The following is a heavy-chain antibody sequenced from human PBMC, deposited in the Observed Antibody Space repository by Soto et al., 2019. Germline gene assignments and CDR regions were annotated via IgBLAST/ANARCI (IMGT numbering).Heavy chain of an antibody. Sequence: HVQLVQSGAEVKKPGASVKVSCNASVHTFTSYGISWVRQSPGQGLEWMGWISAYNGNTNYAQKLQGRVTMTTYTSTRSDYMDLRSLISDGTAVYYCARDWAAAGPVDYLGQGTLVTVSS. V-gene: IGHV1-18*01. CDR3: ARDWAAAGPVDY. D-gene: IGHD6-13*01. CDR2: ISAYNGNT. CDR1: VHTFTSYG. J-gene: IGHJ4*02.